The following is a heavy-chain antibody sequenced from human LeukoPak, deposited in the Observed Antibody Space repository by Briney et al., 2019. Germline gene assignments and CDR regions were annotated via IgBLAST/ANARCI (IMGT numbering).Heavy chain of an antibody. V-gene: IGHV4-34*01. J-gene: IGHJ4*02. CDR2: INHSGST. D-gene: IGHD3-9*01. CDR3: ARERPSYYDILTGYYPRSLPYYFDY. Sequence: SETLSLTCAVYGGSFSGYYWSWIRQPPGKGLEWIWEINHSGSTNSNPSLKSRVTISVDTSKNQFSLKLSSVTAADTAVYYCARERPSYYDILTGYYPRSLPYYFDYWGQGTLVTVSS. CDR1: GGSFSGYY.